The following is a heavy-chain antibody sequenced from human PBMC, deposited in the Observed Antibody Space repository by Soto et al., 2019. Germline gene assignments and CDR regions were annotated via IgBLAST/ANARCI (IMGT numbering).Heavy chain of an antibody. CDR3: ASKSNLNV. CDR2: IIPFFGTP. J-gene: IGHJ4*02. D-gene: IGHD1-1*01. CDR1: GGNLSKSS. V-gene: IGHV1-69*12. Sequence: QVQLVQSGAEVKKPGSSVKVSCKASGGNLSKSSITWVRQAPGQGLEWMGGIIPFFGTPNYAQKFQGRVTVIADESTNTAYMELSSLRSDDTAKYYCASKSNLNVWGQGTLVTVSS.